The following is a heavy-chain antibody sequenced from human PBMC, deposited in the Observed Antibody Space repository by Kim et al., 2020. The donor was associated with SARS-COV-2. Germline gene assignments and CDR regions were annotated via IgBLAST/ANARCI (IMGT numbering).Heavy chain of an antibody. CDR3: ARVSPYSSSWSSFDY. V-gene: IGHV1-69*13. Sequence: SVKVSCKASGGTFSSYAISWVRQAPGQGLEWMGGIIPIFGTANYAQKFQGRVTITADESTSTAYMELSSLRSEDTAVYYCARVSPYSSSWSSFDYWGQGTLVTVSS. CDR2: IIPIFGTA. CDR1: GGTFSSYA. J-gene: IGHJ4*02. D-gene: IGHD6-13*01.